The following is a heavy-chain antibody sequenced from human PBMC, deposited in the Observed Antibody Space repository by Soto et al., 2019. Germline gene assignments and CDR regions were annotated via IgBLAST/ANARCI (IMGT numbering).Heavy chain of an antibody. V-gene: IGHV3-53*01. J-gene: IGHJ4*02. CDR3: ARDRGWYYFDY. Sequence: GGSLRLSCAASGFTVSSNYMSWVRQAPGKGLEWVSVIYSGGSTYYADSVKGRFTISRDNSKNTLYLQMNSLRAEDTAVYYCARDRGWYYFDYWGQGTLVTVPS. D-gene: IGHD2-15*01. CDR1: GFTVSSNY. CDR2: IYSGGST.